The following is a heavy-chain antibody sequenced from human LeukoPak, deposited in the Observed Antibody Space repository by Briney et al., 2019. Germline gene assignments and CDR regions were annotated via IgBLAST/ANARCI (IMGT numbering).Heavy chain of an antibody. D-gene: IGHD3-10*01. CDR2: ISSNGGST. V-gene: IGHV3-64D*06. Sequence: GGSLGLSCSASGFTLSSYAVHWVRQAPGKGLEYVSVISSNGGSTNYADSVKGRFTISRDNSKNTLYLQMSSLRAEDTAVYYCVKDRHFYYGSGSLLEYWGQGTLVTVSS. CDR3: VKDRHFYYGSGSLLEY. CDR1: GFTLSSYA. J-gene: IGHJ4*02.